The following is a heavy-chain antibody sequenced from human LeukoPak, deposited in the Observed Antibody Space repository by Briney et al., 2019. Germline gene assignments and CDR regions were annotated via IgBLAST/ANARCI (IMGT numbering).Heavy chain of an antibody. Sequence: PGGSLRLSCGASGFVFSGHVMSWVRQAPGKGLEWVSSISSSSSYIYYADSVKGRFTISRDNAKNSLYLQMNSLRAEDTAVYYCARDARIPRPYGMDVWGQGTTVTVSS. J-gene: IGHJ6*02. CDR2: ISSSSSYI. V-gene: IGHV3-21*01. CDR3: ARDARIPRPYGMDV. CDR1: GFVFSGHV.